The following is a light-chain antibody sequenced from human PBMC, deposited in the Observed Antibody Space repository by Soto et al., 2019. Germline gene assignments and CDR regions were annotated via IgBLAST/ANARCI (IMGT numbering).Light chain of an antibody. Sequence: ELVLTQSPGPLSLSPGARATLSCRASQSVNSSYLAWYQQKPGQAPRLLIYGASSRATGFPDRFSGSGSGTDFTLTISRLEPEDFAVYYCQHYGTSPFTFGQGTRLEIK. CDR1: QSVNSSY. V-gene: IGKV3-20*01. J-gene: IGKJ5*01. CDR2: GAS. CDR3: QHYGTSPFT.